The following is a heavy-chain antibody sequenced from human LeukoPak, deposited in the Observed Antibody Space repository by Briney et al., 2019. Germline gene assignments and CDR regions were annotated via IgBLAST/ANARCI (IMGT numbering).Heavy chain of an antibody. CDR1: GFNFSSYW. CDR3: ARESGYYYYYYMDV. Sequence: GGSLRLPCAASGFNFSSYWMHWVRQAPGKGLVWVSRINSDGSSTSYADSVKGRFTISRDNAKNTLYLQMNSLRAEDTAVYYCARESGYYYYYYMDVWGKGTTVAVSS. J-gene: IGHJ6*03. CDR2: INSDGSST. V-gene: IGHV3-74*01. D-gene: IGHD3-3*01.